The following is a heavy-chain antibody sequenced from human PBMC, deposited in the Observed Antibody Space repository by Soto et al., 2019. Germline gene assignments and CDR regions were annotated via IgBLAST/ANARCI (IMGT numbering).Heavy chain of an antibody. CDR1: GFTFSTYV. J-gene: IGHJ3*02. Sequence: EVQLLESGGGLVQPGGSLRLSCAASGFTFSTYVMSWVRQPPGKGLEWVSSISSRGSTSYYADSVKGRSSISRDNSKNTLYLQMASLRAEDMAEYYGVREEGEAFDIWGQGTMVTVSS. CDR3: VREEGEAFDI. D-gene: IGHD3-16*01. V-gene: IGHV3-23*01. CDR2: ISSRGSTS.